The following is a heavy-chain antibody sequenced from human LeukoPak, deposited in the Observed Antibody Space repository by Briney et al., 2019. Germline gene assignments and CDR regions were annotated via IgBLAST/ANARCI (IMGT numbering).Heavy chain of an antibody. CDR2: INHSGST. D-gene: IGHD6-19*01. CDR1: GGSFSGYY. Sequence: SEILSLTCAVYGGSFSGYYWSWIRQPPGKGLEWIGEINHSGSTNYNPSLKSRVTISVDTSKNQFSLKLNSVTAADTAVYYCARALAVAGLPFDYWGQGTLVTVSS. CDR3: ARALAVAGLPFDY. V-gene: IGHV4-34*01. J-gene: IGHJ4*02.